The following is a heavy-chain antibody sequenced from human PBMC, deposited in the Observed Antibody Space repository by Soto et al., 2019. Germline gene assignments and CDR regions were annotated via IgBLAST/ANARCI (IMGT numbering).Heavy chain of an antibody. CDR3: AHRRYNGSGNLGMDV. CDR2: FYWDDDK. J-gene: IGHJ6*02. CDR1: GFSLSTSGVG. V-gene: IGHV2-5*02. Sequence: QITLKESGPTLVKPTQTLTLTCTFSGFSLSTSGVGVGWIRQSPGKALEWLALFYWDDDKRYSPSLKSRLTITEDTSKNQVVLTMTNMDPVDTATYYCAHRRYNGSGNLGMDVWGQGTTVTVSS. D-gene: IGHD3-10*01.